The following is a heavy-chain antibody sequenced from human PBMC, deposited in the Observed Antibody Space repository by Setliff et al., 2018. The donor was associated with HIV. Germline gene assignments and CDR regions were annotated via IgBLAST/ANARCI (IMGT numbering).Heavy chain of an antibody. Sequence: GGSLRLSCAASGFTFSSYWMSWVRQAPGKGLEWVANIKEDGSEKYSADSGKGRFSIFRDNSNNSLYLQMNSLRAEDTAVYFCARAASYYNFWSGYNPHAFDIWGQGTMVTVSS. D-gene: IGHD3-3*01. CDR1: GFTFSSYW. CDR3: ARAASYYNFWSGYNPHAFDI. CDR2: IKEDGSEK. J-gene: IGHJ3*02. V-gene: IGHV3-7*01.